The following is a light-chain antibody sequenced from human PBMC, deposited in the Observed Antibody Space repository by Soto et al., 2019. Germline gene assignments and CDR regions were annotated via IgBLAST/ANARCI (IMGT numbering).Light chain of an antibody. CDR1: QGISNY. J-gene: IGKJ3*01. CDR3: QQVSRSPFT. V-gene: IGKV1-9*01. Sequence: DIPLTQSPSFLSASIGDRVTITCRASQGISNYLAWYQQKPGKAPKLLIFAASTLQSGVPSRFSGSGSGTEFTLTISSLQPEDVATYWCQQVSRSPFTFGPGTKVDIK. CDR2: AAS.